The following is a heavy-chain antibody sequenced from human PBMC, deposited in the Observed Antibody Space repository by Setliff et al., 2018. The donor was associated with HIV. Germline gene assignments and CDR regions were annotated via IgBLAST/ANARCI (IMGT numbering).Heavy chain of an antibody. CDR3: ATASGYDLFMGAFDI. J-gene: IGHJ3*02. V-gene: IGHV4-34*01. CDR2: INQSGGI. Sequence: SLTCAVSGGSFSGYYWSWIRQPPGKGPEWIGEINQSGGINYNPSLKSRVTISIDTFKNQFSMKLYSVTAADTAVYYCATASGYDLFMGAFDIWGQGTMVTVSS. CDR1: GGSFSGYY. D-gene: IGHD5-12*01.